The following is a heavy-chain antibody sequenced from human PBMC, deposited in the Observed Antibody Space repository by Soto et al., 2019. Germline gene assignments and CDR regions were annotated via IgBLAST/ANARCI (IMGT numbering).Heavy chain of an antibody. CDR3: ATYYYGSGSQDYYGMDV. D-gene: IGHD3-10*01. V-gene: IGHV1-18*04. Sequence: GHSVKVCWKAVEDNFVNLGISWMRQNPGPGLEWMGWISAYNGNTNYAQKLQGRVTMTTDTSTSTAYMELRSLRSDDTAVYYCATYYYGSGSQDYYGMDVWGQGTTVTVSS. J-gene: IGHJ6*02. CDR2: ISAYNGNT. CDR1: EDNFVNLG.